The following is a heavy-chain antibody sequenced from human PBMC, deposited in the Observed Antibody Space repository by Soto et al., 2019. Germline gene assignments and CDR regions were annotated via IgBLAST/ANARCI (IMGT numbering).Heavy chain of an antibody. D-gene: IGHD2-21*02. V-gene: IGHV3-23*01. CDR2: ISGSGGST. CDR3: VKGVGPDIVVVTAIHFDY. J-gene: IGHJ4*02. Sequence: GGSLRLSCAASGFTFSSYAMSWVRQAPGKGLEWVSAISGSGGSTYYADSVKGRFTISRDNSKNTLYLQMNSLRAEDTAVYYCVKGVGPDIVVVTAIHFDYWGQGTLVTVSS. CDR1: GFTFSSYA.